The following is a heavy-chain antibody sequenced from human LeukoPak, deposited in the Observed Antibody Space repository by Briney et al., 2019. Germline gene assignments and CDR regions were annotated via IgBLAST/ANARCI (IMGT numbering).Heavy chain of an antibody. CDR3: ARLRAGWYGDAFDI. V-gene: IGHV4-59*01. Sequence: SETLSLTCTVSGGSISSYYWSWIRQPPGKGLEWIGYIYYSGSTNYNPSLKSRVTISVDTSKNQFSLKLSSVTAADTAVNYCARLRAGWYGDAFDIWGQGTMVTVSS. J-gene: IGHJ3*02. CDR2: IYYSGST. D-gene: IGHD6-19*01. CDR1: GGSISSYY.